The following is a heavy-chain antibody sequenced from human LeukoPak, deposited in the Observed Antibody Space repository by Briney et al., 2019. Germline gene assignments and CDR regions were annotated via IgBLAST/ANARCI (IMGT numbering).Heavy chain of an antibody. V-gene: IGHV1-2*02. Sequence: ASVKVSCKASGYTFTDYYMHWVRQAPGQGLEWMGWINPHGGGTSYAQKFQGRVTMTRDTSISTVYMEVSRLRSDDTAVYYCARGSSYSSSLYYFGYWGQGTLVTVSS. D-gene: IGHD6-6*01. CDR1: GYTFTDYY. CDR2: INPHGGGT. CDR3: ARGSSYSSSLYYFGY. J-gene: IGHJ4*02.